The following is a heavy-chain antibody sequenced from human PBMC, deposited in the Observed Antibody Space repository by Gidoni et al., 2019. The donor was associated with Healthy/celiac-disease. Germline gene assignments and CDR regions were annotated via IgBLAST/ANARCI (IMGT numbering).Heavy chain of an antibody. J-gene: IGHJ6*02. CDR1: GGSVSSGSYY. Sequence: QVQLQESGPGLVKPSETLSRTCTVSGGSVSSGSYYWSWIRQPPGKGLEWIGYIYYSGSTNYTPSLKSRVTISVDTSKNPFSLKLSSVTAADTAVYYCARAWGDPYYYGMDVWGQGTTVTVSS. V-gene: IGHV4-61*01. CDR2: IYYSGST. D-gene: IGHD1-26*01. CDR3: ARAWGDPYYYGMDV.